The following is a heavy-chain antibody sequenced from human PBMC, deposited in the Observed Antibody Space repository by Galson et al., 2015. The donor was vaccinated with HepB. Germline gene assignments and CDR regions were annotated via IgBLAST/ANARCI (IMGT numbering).Heavy chain of an antibody. CDR3: AAAHLIVGATHAFDI. CDR1: GFTFTSSA. Sequence: SVKVSCKASGFTFTSSAMQWVRQARGQRLEWIGWIVVGSGNTNYAQKFQERVTITRDMSTSTAYMELSSLRSEDTAVYYCAAAHLIVGATHAFDIWGQGTMVTVSS. CDR2: IVVGSGNT. J-gene: IGHJ3*02. V-gene: IGHV1-58*02. D-gene: IGHD1-26*01.